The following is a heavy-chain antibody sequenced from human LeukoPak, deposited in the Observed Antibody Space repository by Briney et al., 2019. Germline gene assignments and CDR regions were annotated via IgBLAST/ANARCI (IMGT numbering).Heavy chain of an antibody. J-gene: IGHJ3*01. D-gene: IGHD2-2*01. Sequence: GGSLRLSCAASGFSLSSYTMNWVRQAPGKGLEWVSYISGSGSTIHYVDSVKGRFTMSRDNGKNSLYLQMNSLRAEDTALYYCARDHQYAFDVWGQGTMVTVS. CDR3: ARDHQYAFDV. CDR2: ISGSGSTI. V-gene: IGHV3-48*01. CDR1: GFSLSSYT.